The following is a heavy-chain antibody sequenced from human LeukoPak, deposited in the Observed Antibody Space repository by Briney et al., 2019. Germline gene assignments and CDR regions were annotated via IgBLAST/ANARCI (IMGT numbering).Heavy chain of an antibody. Sequence: PGGSLRLSCAASGFTFSSYSMNWVSQAPGKGLEWVSGITGSGGSTYYADCVKGRFTISRDNSKNTLYLQMNSLRAEDTAVYHCVRDYRWGSFDIWGQGTMVTVSS. CDR2: ITGSGGST. D-gene: IGHD3-16*01. J-gene: IGHJ3*02. V-gene: IGHV3-23*01. CDR3: VRDYRWGSFDI. CDR1: GFTFSSYS.